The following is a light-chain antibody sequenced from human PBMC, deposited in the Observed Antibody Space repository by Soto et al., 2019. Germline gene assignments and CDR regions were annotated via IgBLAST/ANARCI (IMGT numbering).Light chain of an antibody. V-gene: IGKV3-15*01. CDR1: QSVDNS. J-gene: IGKJ1*01. CDR2: NSS. Sequence: EIVMTQSPPTLYVSPGGRASLSCRASQSVDNSVAWYQQKPGQGPTLLIFNSSARAYGGPSRFSGSGSGSDFLLTISSLQSEDSALYFCQQYNRWWSFGQGTKV. CDR3: QQYNRWWS.